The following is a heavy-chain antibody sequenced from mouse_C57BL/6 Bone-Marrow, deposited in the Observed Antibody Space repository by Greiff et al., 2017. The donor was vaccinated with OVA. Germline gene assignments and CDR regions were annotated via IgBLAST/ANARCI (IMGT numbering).Heavy chain of an antibody. J-gene: IGHJ1*03. D-gene: IGHD2-10*01. CDR1: GFSLTSYG. CDR2: IWSGGST. Sequence: VQLQQSGPGLVQPSQSLSITCTVSGFSLTSYGVHWVRQSPGKGLEWLGVIWSGGSTDYNAAFISRLSISKDNSKSQVFFKMNSLQADDTAIYYCARPTSPYWYFDVWGTGTTVTVSS. V-gene: IGHV2-2*01. CDR3: ARPTSPYWYFDV.